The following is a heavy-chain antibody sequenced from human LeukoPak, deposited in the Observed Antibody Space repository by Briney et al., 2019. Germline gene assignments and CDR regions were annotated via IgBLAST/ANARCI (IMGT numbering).Heavy chain of an antibody. CDR3: ARDQGSGWYDY. CDR1: GYTFTAHY. CDR2: IIPIFGTA. Sequence: GASVKVSCKASGYTFTAHYMHWVRQAPGQGLEWMGGIIPIFGTANYAQKFQGRVTITTDESTSTAYMELSSLRSEDTAVYYCARDQGSGWYDYWGQGTLVTVSS. J-gene: IGHJ4*02. V-gene: IGHV1-69*05. D-gene: IGHD6-19*01.